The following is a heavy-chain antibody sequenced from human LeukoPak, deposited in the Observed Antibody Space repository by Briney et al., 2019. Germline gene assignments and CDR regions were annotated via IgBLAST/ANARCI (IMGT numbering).Heavy chain of an antibody. Sequence: GGSLRLSCAASGFTFDDYAMHWVRQAPGKGLEWVSGISWNSGSIVYADSVKGRFTISRDNAKSSLYLQMNSLRAEDTALYYCAKAGGSGWSNWFDPWGQGTLVTVSS. D-gene: IGHD6-19*01. CDR3: AKAGGSGWSNWFDP. J-gene: IGHJ5*02. V-gene: IGHV3-9*01. CDR1: GFTFDDYA. CDR2: ISWNSGSI.